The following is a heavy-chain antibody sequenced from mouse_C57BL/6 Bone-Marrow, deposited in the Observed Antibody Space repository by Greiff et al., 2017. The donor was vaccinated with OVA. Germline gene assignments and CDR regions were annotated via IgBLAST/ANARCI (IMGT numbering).Heavy chain of an antibody. Sequence: QVHVKQSGAELARPGASVKLSCKASGYTFTSYGISWVKQRTGQGLEWIGEIYPRSGNTYYNEKFKGKATLTADKSSSTAYMELSSLTSEDSAVYFCARERGNWDFDYWGRGTTLTVSS. D-gene: IGHD4-1*01. CDR2: IYPRSGNT. V-gene: IGHV1-81*01. CDR1: GYTFTSYG. J-gene: IGHJ2*01. CDR3: ARERGNWDFDY.